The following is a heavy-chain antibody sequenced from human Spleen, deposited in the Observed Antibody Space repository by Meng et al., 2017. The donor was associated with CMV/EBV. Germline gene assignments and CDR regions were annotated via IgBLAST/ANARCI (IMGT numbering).Heavy chain of an antibody. CDR1: GFTFSKYA. CDR3: ARDGGYCSSTTCYVERFFDR. Sequence: ETLSLTCAASGFTFSKYAMYWVRQAPGKALEYVSVISNNGDSIYYADSVKGRFTISRDNSQNTLYLQMSRLRPEDLAVYYCARDGGYCSSTTCYVERFFDRWGQGTLVTVSS. CDR2: ISNNGDSI. V-gene: IGHV3-64*02. J-gene: IGHJ4*02. D-gene: IGHD2-2*01.